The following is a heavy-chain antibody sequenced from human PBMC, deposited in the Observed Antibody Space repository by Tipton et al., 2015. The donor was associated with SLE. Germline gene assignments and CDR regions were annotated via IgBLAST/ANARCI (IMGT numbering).Heavy chain of an antibody. Sequence: TLSLTCAVYGGSFSGYYWSWIRQPPGKGLEWIGYIYYSGSTNYNPSLKSRVTISVDTSKNQFSLKLSSVTAADTAVYYCPLYDYVRGYDAFDIWGQGTMVTVSS. CDR3: PLYDYVRGYDAFDI. CDR2: IYYSGST. J-gene: IGHJ3*02. V-gene: IGHV4-59*08. D-gene: IGHD3-16*01. CDR1: GGSFSGYY.